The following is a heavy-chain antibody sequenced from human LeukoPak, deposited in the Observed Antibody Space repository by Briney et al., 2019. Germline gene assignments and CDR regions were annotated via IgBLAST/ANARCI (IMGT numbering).Heavy chain of an antibody. CDR3: ARLYSSSWFDY. Sequence: SETLTLTCTVSVGSISSSSYYWGWIRQPPGKGLEWIGSIYYSGSTYYNPSLKSRVTISVDTSKNQFSLKLSSVTAADTAVYYCARLYSSSWFDYWGQGTLVTVSS. V-gene: IGHV4-39*07. CDR2: IYYSGST. J-gene: IGHJ4*02. D-gene: IGHD6-13*01. CDR1: VGSISSSSYY.